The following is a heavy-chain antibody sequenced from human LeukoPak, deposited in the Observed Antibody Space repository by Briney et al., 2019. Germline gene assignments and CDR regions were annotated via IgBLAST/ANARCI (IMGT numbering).Heavy chain of an antibody. CDR2: ISGSGGST. CDR3: AKDGIGYCTNGVCRYNWFDP. J-gene: IGHJ5*02. Sequence: QPGGSLRLSCAASGFTFSSYAMSWVRQAPGKGLEWVSAISGSGGSTYYADSVKGRFTISRDNPKNTLYLQMNSLRAEDTAVYYCAKDGIGYCTNGVCRYNWFDPWGQGTLVTVSS. CDR1: GFTFSSYA. D-gene: IGHD2-8*01. V-gene: IGHV3-23*01.